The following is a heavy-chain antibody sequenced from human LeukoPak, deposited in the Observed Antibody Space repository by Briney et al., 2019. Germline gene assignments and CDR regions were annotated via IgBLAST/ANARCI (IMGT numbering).Heavy chain of an antibody. CDR1: DDSFSSHY. Sequence: MPSETLSLTCAVSDDSFSSHYWAWIRQPPGKGLEWIGYISYIGSTNYNPSLKSRVTISIDTSKNQFSLKLTSVTAADTAVHYCARDLVTVTKGFDIWGQGTMVSVSS. CDR3: ARDLVTVTKGFDI. CDR2: ISYIGST. D-gene: IGHD4-17*01. J-gene: IGHJ3*02. V-gene: IGHV4-59*11.